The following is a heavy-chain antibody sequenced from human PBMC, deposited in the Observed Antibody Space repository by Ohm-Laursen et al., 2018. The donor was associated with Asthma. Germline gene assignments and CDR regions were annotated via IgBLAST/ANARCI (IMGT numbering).Heavy chain of an antibody. V-gene: IGHV4-61*01. J-gene: IGHJ4*02. CDR2: IYYSGST. D-gene: IGHD4-11*01. CDR1: GGSVSSGSYY. CDR3: ARNGLMTTVTTLGWD. Sequence: TLSLTCTVSGGSVSSGSYYWSWIRQPPGKGLEWIGYIYYSGSTNYNPSLKSRVTISVDTSKNQFSLKLSSVTAADTAVYYCARNGLMTTVTTLGWDWGQGTLVTVSS.